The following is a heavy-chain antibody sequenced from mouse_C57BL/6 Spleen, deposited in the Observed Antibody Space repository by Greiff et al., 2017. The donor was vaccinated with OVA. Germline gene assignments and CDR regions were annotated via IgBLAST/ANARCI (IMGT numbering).Heavy chain of an antibody. V-gene: IGHV1-22*01. J-gene: IGHJ4*01. CDR3: ARSGNYGRYYAMDY. Sequence: EVQLQQSGPELVKPGASVKMSCKASGYTFTDYNMHWVKQTHGKSLEWIGYINPNNGGTSYTQQFKGKATLTVNKSSSTAYMELRSLTSEDSAVYYCARSGNYGRYYAMDYGGQGTSVTVSS. CDR2: INPNNGGT. D-gene: IGHD2-1*01. CDR1: GYTFTDYN.